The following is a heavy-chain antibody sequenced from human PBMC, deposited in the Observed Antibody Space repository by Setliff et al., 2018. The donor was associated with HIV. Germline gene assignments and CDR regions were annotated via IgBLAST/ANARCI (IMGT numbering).Heavy chain of an antibody. J-gene: IGHJ6*03. CDR1: GYTFIHYD. CDR2: INVNNGNT. V-gene: IGHV1-18*01. D-gene: IGHD5-12*01. CDR3: ARELYVDIVATIDPLGDDYYYYYYMDV. Sequence: ASVKVSCKASGYTFIHYDVSWVRLAPGQGLEWMGWINVNNGNTNYAQKFQGRVTMTTDTSTTTVYMELRSLRSDDTAVYYCARELYVDIVATIDPLGDDYYYYYYMDVWGKGTTVTVSS.